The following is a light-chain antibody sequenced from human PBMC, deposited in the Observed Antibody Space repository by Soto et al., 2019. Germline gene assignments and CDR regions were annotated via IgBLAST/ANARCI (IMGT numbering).Light chain of an antibody. CDR2: GPS. CDR1: QSVSNNY. V-gene: IGKV3-20*01. J-gene: IGKJ4*01. Sequence: EIVLTQSPGTLSLSPGERATLSCRASQSVSNNYLAWYQQKPGQAPKLLIYGPSTRATGIPDRFSGSGSGTDFTLTISRLEPEDFAVYYCQHYQYASSPPVTFGGGTKVEIK. CDR3: QHYQYASSPPVT.